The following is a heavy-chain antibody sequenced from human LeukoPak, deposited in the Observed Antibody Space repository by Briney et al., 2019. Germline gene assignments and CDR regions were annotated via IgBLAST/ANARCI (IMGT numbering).Heavy chain of an antibody. D-gene: IGHD4-17*01. J-gene: IGHJ4*02. CDR3: ARQDGDYPLYYFDY. Sequence: PSETLSLTCTVSGGSISSYYWSWIRQPPGKGLEWIWYIYYSGSTNYNPSLKSRVTISVDTSKNQFSLKLSSVTAADTAVYYCARQDGDYPLYYFDYWGQGTLVTVSS. CDR1: GGSISSYY. CDR2: IYYSGST. V-gene: IGHV4-59*01.